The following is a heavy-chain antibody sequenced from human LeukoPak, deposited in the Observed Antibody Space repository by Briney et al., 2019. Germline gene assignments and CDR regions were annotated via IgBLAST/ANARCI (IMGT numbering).Heavy chain of an antibody. CDR2: INSDGYIT. D-gene: IGHD5-24*01. Sequence: GGSLRLSCAASGFTFNNFWMHWVRQAPGKGLVWVSRINSDGYITTYADSVKGRFTISRDNAKNSLYLQMNSLRAEDTAIYYCTRVGYIDEGIDYWGQGTLVTVSS. J-gene: IGHJ4*02. CDR3: TRVGYIDEGIDY. V-gene: IGHV3-74*01. CDR1: GFTFNNFW.